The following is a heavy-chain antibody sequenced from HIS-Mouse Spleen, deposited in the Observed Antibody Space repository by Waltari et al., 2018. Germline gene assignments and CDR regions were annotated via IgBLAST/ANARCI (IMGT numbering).Heavy chain of an antibody. Sequence: QLQLQESGPGLVKPSETLSLTCTVSGGSISSSSYYWGWIRQPPGKGLEWIGSIYYSGRTYYNPSVKGRGTISVDTSKNQFSLKLGSVTAADTAVYYCAREIPYSSSWYDWYFDLWGRGTLVTVSS. V-gene: IGHV4-39*07. CDR3: AREIPYSSSWYDWYFDL. CDR1: GGSISSSSYY. J-gene: IGHJ2*01. CDR2: IYYSGRT. D-gene: IGHD6-13*01.